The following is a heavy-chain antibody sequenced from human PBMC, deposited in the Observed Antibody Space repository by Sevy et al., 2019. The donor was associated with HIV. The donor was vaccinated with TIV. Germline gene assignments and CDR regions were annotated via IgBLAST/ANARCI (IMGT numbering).Heavy chain of an antibody. CDR3: ARHAAAGTKWFDP. J-gene: IGHJ5*02. V-gene: IGHV4-39*01. D-gene: IGHD6-13*01. Sequence: SEILSLTCTVSGGSISSSSYYWGWIRQPPGKGLEWIGSIYYSGSTYYNPSLKSRVTISVDTPKNQFSLKLSSVTAADTAVYYCARHAAAGTKWFDPWGQGALVTVSS. CDR1: GGSISSSSYY. CDR2: IYYSGST.